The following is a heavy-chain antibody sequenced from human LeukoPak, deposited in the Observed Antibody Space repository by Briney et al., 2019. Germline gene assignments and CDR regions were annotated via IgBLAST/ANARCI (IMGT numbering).Heavy chain of an antibody. Sequence: GGSLRLSCAASGFTVSSNEMSWVRQAPGKGLEWVSSISGGSTYYADSRKGRFTISRDNSKNTLYLQMNSLRAEDTAVYYCARGRRHDYGDYWYFDLWGRGTLVTVSS. CDR3: ARGRRHDYGDYWYFDL. CDR1: GFTVSSNE. V-gene: IGHV3-38-3*01. D-gene: IGHD4-17*01. CDR2: ISGGST. J-gene: IGHJ2*01.